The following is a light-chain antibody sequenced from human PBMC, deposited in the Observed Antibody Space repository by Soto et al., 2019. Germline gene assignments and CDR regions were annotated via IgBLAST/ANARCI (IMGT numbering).Light chain of an antibody. CDR3: SSYTISSTFV. Sequence: HSALTQPASVSGSPGQSITISCTGTSSDIGAYKYVSWYQQHPGRAPKLMIFDVTNRPSGVSNRFSGSKSGNTASLTISGLQADDEADYYCSSYTISSTFVFGTGTKVTVL. V-gene: IGLV2-14*03. CDR1: SSDIGAYKY. J-gene: IGLJ1*01. CDR2: DVT.